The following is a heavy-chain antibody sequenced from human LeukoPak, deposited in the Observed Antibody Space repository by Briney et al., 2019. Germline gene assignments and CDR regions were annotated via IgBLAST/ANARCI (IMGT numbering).Heavy chain of an antibody. J-gene: IGHJ3*02. D-gene: IGHD1-26*01. CDR3: ARQETSSYNGAFDI. CDR1: GLIFSSYW. CDR2: IKKDGSKK. V-gene: IGHV3-7*01. Sequence: PGGSLRLSCAASGLIFSSYWMSWVRQAPGKGLEWVANIKKDGSKKYYVDSVKGRFTISRDNAKNSLYLQMNSLRADDTAVYHCARQETSSYNGAFDIWGQGTMVTVSS.